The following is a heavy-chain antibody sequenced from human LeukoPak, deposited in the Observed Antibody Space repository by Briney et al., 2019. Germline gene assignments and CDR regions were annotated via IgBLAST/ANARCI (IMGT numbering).Heavy chain of an antibody. J-gene: IGHJ4*02. Sequence: SETLSLTCTVSAGSISSYYWSWIRQPPGEGLEWIGYIFYSGSTNYNPSLKRRVTISVNTPQNQFSLKLRSVTAADTAVYYCAREGNDYSDYFDYWGQGTLVTVSS. D-gene: IGHD4-11*01. V-gene: IGHV4-59*01. CDR3: AREGNDYSDYFDY. CDR2: IFYSGST. CDR1: AGSISSYY.